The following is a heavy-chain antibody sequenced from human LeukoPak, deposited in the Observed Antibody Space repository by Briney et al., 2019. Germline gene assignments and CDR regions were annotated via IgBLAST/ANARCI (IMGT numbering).Heavy chain of an antibody. CDR2: SYTSGST. J-gene: IGHJ4*02. D-gene: IGHD5-12*01. V-gene: IGHV4-4*07. CDR3: ARDGYSGYDDDGGFDY. Sequence: SETLSLTCTVSGGSISSYYWSWIRQPPGQGLEWIGRSYTSGSTNYNPSLKSRVTMSVDTSKNQFSLKLSSVTAADTAVYYCARDGYSGYDDDGGFDYWGQGTLVTVSS. CDR1: GGSISSYY.